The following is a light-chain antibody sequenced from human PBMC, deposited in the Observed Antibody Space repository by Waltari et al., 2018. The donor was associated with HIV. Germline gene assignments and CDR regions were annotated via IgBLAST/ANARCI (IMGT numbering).Light chain of an antibody. CDR2: EVS. CDR1: RSDVGRYNP. J-gene: IGLJ3*02. Sequence: QSALTQPASVSGSPGQSITISCTGTRSDVGRYNPVSWYQQHPDKAPKLMIYEVSKRPSGVSNRFSGSKSGNTASLTISGLQAEDEADYYCCSYAGSSSVFGGGTKLTVL. V-gene: IGLV2-23*02. CDR3: CSYAGSSSV.